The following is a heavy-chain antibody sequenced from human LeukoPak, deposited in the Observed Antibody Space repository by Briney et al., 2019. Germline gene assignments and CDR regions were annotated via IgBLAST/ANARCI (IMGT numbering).Heavy chain of an antibody. CDR3: TRDSSGYDWFYDY. CDR1: GGSISSNSYY. J-gene: IGHJ4*02. D-gene: IGHD5-12*01. V-gene: IGHV4-39*07. Sequence: PSETLSLTCAVSGGSISSNSYYWGWIRQPPGKGLEWIGSIYYSGSTYYNPSLKSRLTMSVDTSKNQFSLMLSSVTAADTAVYYCTRDSSGYDWFYDYWGQGTLVTVSS. CDR2: IYYSGST.